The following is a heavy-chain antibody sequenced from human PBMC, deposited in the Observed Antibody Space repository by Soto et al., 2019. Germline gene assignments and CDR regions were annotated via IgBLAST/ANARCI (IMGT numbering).Heavy chain of an antibody. V-gene: IGHV1-18*01. Sequence: ASVKVSCKASGYTFTTFGISWVRQAPGQGLEWMGWIDPKNGNTKDAQKFQGRVTMTADTSTSTAYMELRSLRSDDTAVCYCAKEYCDSSRCFLPDYWGQGALVTVSS. J-gene: IGHJ4*02. CDR1: GYTFTTFG. CDR3: AKEYCDSSRCFLPDY. CDR2: IDPKNGNT. D-gene: IGHD2-2*01.